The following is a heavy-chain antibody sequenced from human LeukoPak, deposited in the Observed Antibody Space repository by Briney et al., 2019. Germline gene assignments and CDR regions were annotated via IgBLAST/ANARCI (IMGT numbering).Heavy chain of an antibody. CDR1: GFAFSSYA. D-gene: IGHD5-18*01. Sequence: GGSLRLSCAASGFAFSSYAMHWVRQAPGKGLEWVAVISFDGINKYYADSVKGRFTISRDNAENTLYLQMNSLRAEDTAVYYCARSGYSYGYGVSSDYWGQGTLVTVSS. V-gene: IGHV3-30-3*01. CDR3: ARSGYSYGYGVSSDY. CDR2: ISFDGINK. J-gene: IGHJ4*02.